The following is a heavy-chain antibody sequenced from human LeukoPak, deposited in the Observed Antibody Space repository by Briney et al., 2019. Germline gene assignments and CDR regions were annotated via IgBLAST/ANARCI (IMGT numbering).Heavy chain of an antibody. V-gene: IGHV3-48*04. CDR3: ARGRKPDGKIDY. J-gene: IGHJ4*02. CDR1: GFTFSSYS. CDR2: ISSRSSTI. Sequence: GGSLRLSCAASGFTFSSYSMNWVRQAPGKGLEWVSYISSRSSTIYYADSVKGRFTISRDNAKNSLYLQMNSLRAEDAAVYYCARGRKPDGKIDYWGQGTLVTVSS. D-gene: IGHD1-14*01.